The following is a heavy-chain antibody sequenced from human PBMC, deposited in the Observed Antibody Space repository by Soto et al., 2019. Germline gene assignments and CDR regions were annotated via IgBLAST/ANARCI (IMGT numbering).Heavy chain of an antibody. CDR1: GFTFINYA. CDR2: ISNRGSDT. D-gene: IGHD6-13*01. V-gene: IGHV3-23*01. J-gene: IGHJ4*02. Sequence: GGSLRLSCAGYGFTFINYAMTWVRQAPGKGLEWVSSISNRGSDTYYVDSVKGRFTISRDNSKNTLYLQMNSLRAEDTAVYYCAKDTYSSSWYFWGQGTLVTVSS. CDR3: AKDTYSSSWYF.